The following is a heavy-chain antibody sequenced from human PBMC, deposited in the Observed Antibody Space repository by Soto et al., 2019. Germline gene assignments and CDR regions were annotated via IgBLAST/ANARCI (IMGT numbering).Heavy chain of an antibody. CDR3: ASQDLEYYDFWSGYYLGPLRY. V-gene: IGHV4-34*01. J-gene: IGHJ4*02. Sequence: EPLSLTWAVYGGSFSGYYWSWIRQPPGRGLEWIGEINHSGSTNYNPSLKSRVTISVDTSKNQFSLKPSSVTAAYTAVYYCASQDLEYYDFWSGYYLGPLRYWGQGTLVTVSS. D-gene: IGHD3-3*01. CDR1: GGSFSGYY. CDR2: INHSGST.